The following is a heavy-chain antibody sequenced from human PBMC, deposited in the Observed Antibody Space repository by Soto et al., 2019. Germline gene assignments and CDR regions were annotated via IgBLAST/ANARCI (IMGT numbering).Heavy chain of an antibody. CDR2: IYWNDDK. CDR1: GFSLSTSGVG. J-gene: IGHJ6*01. V-gene: IGHV2-5*01. Sequence: SGPTLVNPTQTLTLTCTFSGFSLSTSGVGVGWIRQPPGKALEWLALIYWNDDKRYSPSLKSRLTITKDTSKNQVVLTMTNIDPVDTATYYCALAPYYDFWSGSYYGMEVWGQGTTVTVSS. CDR3: ALAPYYDFWSGSYYGMEV. D-gene: IGHD3-3*01.